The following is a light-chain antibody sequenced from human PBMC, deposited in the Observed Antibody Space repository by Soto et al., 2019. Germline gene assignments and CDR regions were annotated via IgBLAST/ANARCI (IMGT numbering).Light chain of an antibody. CDR2: SNN. J-gene: IGLJ2*01. Sequence: QSVLTQPPSASGTPGQRVTISCSGIRSNIGSNTVNWYQQLPGTAPKLVIYSNNQRPSGVPDRFSGSKSGTSASLAISGLQSEDEADYYCVAWDDSLNGYVVFGGGTKVTVL. V-gene: IGLV1-44*01. CDR1: RSNIGSNT. CDR3: VAWDDSLNGYVV.